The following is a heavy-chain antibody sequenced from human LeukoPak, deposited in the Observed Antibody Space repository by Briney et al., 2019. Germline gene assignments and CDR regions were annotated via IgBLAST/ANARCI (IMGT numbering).Heavy chain of an antibody. CDR3: ARDPTVTSWGYFDL. CDR2: IKEDGSEM. CDR1: GLTFKNYW. V-gene: IGHV3-7*01. J-gene: IGHJ4*02. Sequence: PGRSLRLSCAASGLTFKNYWMTWVRQAPGKGLEWVANIKEDGSEMYYVDSVEGRFTISRDNAKNSVYLQMNSLRAEDTAVYYCARDPTVTSWGYFDLWGQGTLVTVSS. D-gene: IGHD4-17*01.